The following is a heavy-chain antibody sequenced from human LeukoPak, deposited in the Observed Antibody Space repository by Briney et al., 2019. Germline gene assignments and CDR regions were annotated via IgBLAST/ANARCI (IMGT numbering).Heavy chain of an antibody. CDR3: ERYNSGWNDC. D-gene: IGHD6-19*01. CDR1: GFTFSNSN. V-gene: IGHV3-21*01. Sequence: GGSLRLSCAASGFTFSNSNMKWVRQAPGKGLEWVSSISSTSSLIWYADSLKGRFTISRDNAKNSLYLQMDSLRAEDTAIYYCERYNSGWNDCLGQGTLVTASS. CDR2: ISSTSSLI. J-gene: IGHJ4*02.